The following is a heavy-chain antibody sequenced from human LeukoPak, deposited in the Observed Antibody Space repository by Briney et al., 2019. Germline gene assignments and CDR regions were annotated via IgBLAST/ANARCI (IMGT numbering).Heavy chain of an antibody. Sequence: GGSLRLSCATSGFTFTSYGFHWVRQAPGKGLEWVAVIWYDGSKMYYADSVKGRFTISRDNAKNTVYLEMSSLRAEDTGVYFCARDRDLWLYDYWGQGTLVTVSS. V-gene: IGHV3-33*01. CDR1: GFTFTSYG. D-gene: IGHD5-12*01. CDR2: IWYDGSKM. CDR3: ARDRDLWLYDY. J-gene: IGHJ4*02.